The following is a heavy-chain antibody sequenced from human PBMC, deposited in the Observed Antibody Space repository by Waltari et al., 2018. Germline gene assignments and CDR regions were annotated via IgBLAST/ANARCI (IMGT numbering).Heavy chain of an antibody. Sequence: EVQLVESGGGLVQPGGSLRLSCATSGFTFSNYWMYWFRQAPGKGLEWVSSISDSSGNIYYPDSVKGRFTISRDNAKNTLYLQMNSLRAEDTAVYYCARDSLLLGGQGVLVTVSS. V-gene: IGHV3-48*01. CDR2: ISDSSGNI. J-gene: IGHJ4*02. CDR1: GFTFSNYW. CDR3: ARDSLLL.